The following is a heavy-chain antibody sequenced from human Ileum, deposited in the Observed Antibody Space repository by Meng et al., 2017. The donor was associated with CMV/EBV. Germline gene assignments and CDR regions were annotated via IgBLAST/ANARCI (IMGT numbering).Heavy chain of an antibody. Sequence: VHLQQWGAGLLKPSETLSLMCAVYGGSFSEYHWSWIRQPPGKGLEWIGEINHGGSSNYNPSLKSRVTISVDRSRNQVSLKLTSVTAADTAVYYCARASPQRRFLSYWGQGTLVTVSS. D-gene: IGHD3-3*01. CDR1: GGSFSEYH. CDR3: ARASPQRRFLSY. V-gene: IGHV4-34*01. J-gene: IGHJ4*02. CDR2: INHGGSS.